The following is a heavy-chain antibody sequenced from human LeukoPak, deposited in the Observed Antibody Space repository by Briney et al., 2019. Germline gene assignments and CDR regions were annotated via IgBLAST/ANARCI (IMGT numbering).Heavy chain of an antibody. Sequence: GGSLRLSCLASGFTLSDYVMHWVRQAPGKGLEWVASLHYDGIKKYYAASVKGRFTISRDSSKNTLVLQMNTLRVEDTALYYCAKLHGDFLPAHYWGQGTLVTVSS. J-gene: IGHJ4*02. CDR1: GFTLSDYV. CDR3: AKLHGDFLPAHY. CDR2: LHYDGIKK. D-gene: IGHD4-17*01. V-gene: IGHV3-30*02.